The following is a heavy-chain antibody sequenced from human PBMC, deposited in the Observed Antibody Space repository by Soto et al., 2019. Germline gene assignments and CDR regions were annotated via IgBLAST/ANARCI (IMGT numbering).Heavy chain of an antibody. Sequence: SETLSLTCAVYGGSFSGYYWSWIRQPPGKGLEWIGEINHSGSTNYNPSLKSRVTISVDTSKNQFSLKLSSVTAADTAVYYCAGELFGVVIGYGMDVWGQGTRS. J-gene: IGHJ6*02. CDR2: INHSGST. CDR3: AGELFGVVIGYGMDV. CDR1: GGSFSGYY. V-gene: IGHV4-34*01. D-gene: IGHD3-3*01.